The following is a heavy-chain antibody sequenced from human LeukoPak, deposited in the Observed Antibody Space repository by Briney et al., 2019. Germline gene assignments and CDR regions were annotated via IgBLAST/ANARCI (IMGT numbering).Heavy chain of an antibody. Sequence: SETLSLTCTVSGGSISSYYWSWIRQPPGKGLEWIGYIYYSGSTNYTPSLKSRITISLDTSKSQFSLKLSSVTAADTAVYYCARAGYSGYDDAFDIWGQGTMVTVSS. CDR2: IYYSGST. CDR1: GGSISSYY. J-gene: IGHJ3*02. CDR3: ARAGYSGYDDAFDI. D-gene: IGHD5-12*01. V-gene: IGHV4-59*01.